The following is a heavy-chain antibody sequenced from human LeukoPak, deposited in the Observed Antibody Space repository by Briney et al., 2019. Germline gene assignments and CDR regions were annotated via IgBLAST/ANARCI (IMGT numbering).Heavy chain of an antibody. V-gene: IGHV5-51*01. Sequence: GESLKISCKGSGYSFTSYWIGWVRQMPGKGLEWMGIIYPGDSDTRYSPSFQGLVTISADKSISTAYLQWSSLKASDTAMYYCARLYYYDSSGYPYYFDYWGQGTLVTVSS. D-gene: IGHD3-22*01. CDR2: IYPGDSDT. CDR1: GYSFTSYW. J-gene: IGHJ4*02. CDR3: ARLYYYDSSGYPYYFDY.